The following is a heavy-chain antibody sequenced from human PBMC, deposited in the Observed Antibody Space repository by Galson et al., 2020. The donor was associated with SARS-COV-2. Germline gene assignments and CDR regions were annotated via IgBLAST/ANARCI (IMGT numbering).Heavy chain of an antibody. CDR2: INAGNGNT. D-gene: IGHD3-3*01. Sequence: ASVKVSCKASGYTFTSYAMHWVRQAPGQRLEWMGWINAGNGNTKYSQKFQGRVTITRDTSASTAYMELSSLRSEDTAVYYCARDTGVFTIFGVVIIDHAPMDGWGQGTSVTVSS. V-gene: IGHV1-3*01. J-gene: IGHJ6*02. CDR1: GYTFTSYA. CDR3: ARDTGVFTIFGVVIIDHAPMDG.